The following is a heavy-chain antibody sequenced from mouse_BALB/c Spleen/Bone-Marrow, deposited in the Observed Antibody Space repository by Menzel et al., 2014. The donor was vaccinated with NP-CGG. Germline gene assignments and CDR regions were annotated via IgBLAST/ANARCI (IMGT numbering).Heavy chain of an antibody. V-gene: IGHV1-82*01. D-gene: IGHD2-4*01. Sequence: QVQLQQSGPELVKPGASVKISCKASGYAFCSSWMNWVKQRPGQGLEWIGRIYPGDGDTNYNGKFKGKATLTADKSSSTAYMQLSSLTSVDSAVYFCARRRDYDRYFDVWGAGTTVTVSS. CDR2: IYPGDGDT. CDR1: GYAFCSSW. CDR3: ARRRDYDRYFDV. J-gene: IGHJ1*01.